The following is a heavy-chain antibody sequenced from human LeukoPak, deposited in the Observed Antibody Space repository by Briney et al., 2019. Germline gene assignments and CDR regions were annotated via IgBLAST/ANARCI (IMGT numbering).Heavy chain of an antibody. V-gene: IGHV1-69*05. CDR1: RGTLTNYV. CDR2: IIPMFGTA. D-gene: IGHD3-10*01. CDR3: ARGYYYGSETYWHTNWFDP. Sequence: GASVKVSCKASRGTLTNYVISWVRQAPGQGLEWMGGIIPMFGTANYAQKFQGTVTITTDESTSTGYMEMSSLRSEDTAVYYCARGYYYGSETYWHTNWFDPWGQGTPVTVSS. J-gene: IGHJ5*02.